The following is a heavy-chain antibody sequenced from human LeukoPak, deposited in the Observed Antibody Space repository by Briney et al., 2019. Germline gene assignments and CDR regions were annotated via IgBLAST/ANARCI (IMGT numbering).Heavy chain of an antibody. CDR1: GYIFSNYY. V-gene: IGHV1-46*01. CDR3: ARAIDYYGSGSYPMDYYYYYMDV. Sequence: GASVKVSCKASGYIFSNYYMHWVRQAPGQGLEWMGIVNPSGGSTSYAQKFQGRVTMTRDTSTSTVYMELSSLRSEDTAVYYCARAIDYYGSGSYPMDYYYYYMDVWGKGTTVTISS. D-gene: IGHD3-10*01. CDR2: VNPSGGST. J-gene: IGHJ6*03.